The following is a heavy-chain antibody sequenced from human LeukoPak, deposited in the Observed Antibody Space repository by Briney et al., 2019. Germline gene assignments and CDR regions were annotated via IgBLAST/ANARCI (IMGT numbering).Heavy chain of an antibody. D-gene: IGHD3-9*01. CDR2: ISYDGSNK. J-gene: IGHJ4*02. V-gene: IGHV3-30*18. CDR1: GFTFSSYG. CDR3: AKSPYYDILTGYYTGLFDY. Sequence: PGRSLRLSCAASGFTFSSYGMHWVRQAPGKGLEWVAVISYDGSNKYYADPVKGRFTISRDNSKNTLYLQMNSLRAEDTAVYYCAKSPYYDILTGYYTGLFDYWGQGTLVTVSS.